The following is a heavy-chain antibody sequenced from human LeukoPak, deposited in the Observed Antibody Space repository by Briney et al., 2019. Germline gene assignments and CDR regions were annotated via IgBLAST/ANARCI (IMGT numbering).Heavy chain of an antibody. D-gene: IGHD1-26*01. CDR3: ARHEIGSYSPYYFDY. V-gene: IGHV5-10-1*01. J-gene: IGHJ4*02. CDR1: GDSFTSYW. Sequence: GESLKISCKGSGDSFTSYWISWVPQMPGKGLEWMGRIDPSDSYTNYSPSFQGHVTISADKSISTAYLQWSSLKASDTAMYYCARHEIGSYSPYYFDYWGQGTLVTVSS. CDR2: IDPSDSYT.